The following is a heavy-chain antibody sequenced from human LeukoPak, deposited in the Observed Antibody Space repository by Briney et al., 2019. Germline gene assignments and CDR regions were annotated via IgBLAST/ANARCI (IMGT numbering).Heavy chain of an antibody. CDR3: AKSGYNRFDY. CDR2: ISGSGGST. D-gene: IGHD5-24*01. V-gene: IGHV3-23*01. CDR1: GFTFSSYG. Sequence: GGSLRLSCAASGFTFSSYGMSWVRQAPGKGLEWVSAISGSGGSTYYPDPVNGRFTISRHNSKNTLYLQMNSRRAEDTAVYYCAKSGYNRFDYWGQGTLVTVSS. J-gene: IGHJ4*02.